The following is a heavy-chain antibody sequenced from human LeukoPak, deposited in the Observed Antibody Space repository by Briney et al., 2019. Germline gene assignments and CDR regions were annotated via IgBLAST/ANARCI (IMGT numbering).Heavy chain of an antibody. D-gene: IGHD4-17*01. CDR1: GFTFSSYA. V-gene: IGHV3-23*01. Sequence: PGGSLRLSCAASGFTFSSYAMSWVRQAPGKGLEWVSAISGSGGSTYYADSVKGRFTISRDNSKNTLYLQMYSLRAEDTAVYYCAKGGYGDYPVRRYYYYGMDVWGQGTTVTVSS. CDR2: ISGSGGST. CDR3: AKGGYGDYPVRRYYYYGMDV. J-gene: IGHJ6*02.